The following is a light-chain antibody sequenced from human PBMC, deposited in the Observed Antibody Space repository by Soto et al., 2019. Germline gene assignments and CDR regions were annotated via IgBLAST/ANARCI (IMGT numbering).Light chain of an antibody. V-gene: IGLV2-14*01. CDR3: SSYTSSSTPSWV. J-gene: IGLJ3*02. Sequence: QSVLTQPASVSGSPGQSITISCTGTSSDVGGYNYVSWYQQHPGKAPKLMIYEVSNRPSRVSNRFSGSKSGNTASLTISGRQAEDEADYYCSSYTSSSTPSWVFGGGTKLTVL. CDR2: EVS. CDR1: SSDVGGYNY.